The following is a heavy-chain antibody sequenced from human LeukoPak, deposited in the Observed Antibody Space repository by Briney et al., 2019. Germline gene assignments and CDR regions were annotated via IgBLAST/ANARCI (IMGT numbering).Heavy chain of an antibody. J-gene: IGHJ4*02. D-gene: IGHD2-21*01. CDR3: ARAIPDHRGSPYYFDY. CDR1: GGSISSGSYY. Sequence: TSETLSLTCTVSGGSISSGSYYWGWIRQPPGKGLEWIRSISYSGSTFYNPSLKSRVTISVDTSKNQFSLKVSSVTAADTAVYYCARAIPDHRGSPYYFDYWGQGTLVTVSS. V-gene: IGHV4-39*01. CDR2: ISYSGST.